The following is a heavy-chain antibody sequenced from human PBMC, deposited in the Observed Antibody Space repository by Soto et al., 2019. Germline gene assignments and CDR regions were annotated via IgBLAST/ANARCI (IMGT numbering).Heavy chain of an antibody. J-gene: IGHJ4*02. Sequence: LSLTCTVSGGSISSYYWSWIRQPPGKGLEWIGYIYYSGSTKYNPSLKSRVTISVDTSKNQFSLKLSSVTAADTAVYYCAKNLPRTGRFDYWGQGTVVTVSS. V-gene: IGHV4-59*01. CDR3: AKNLPRTGRFDY. CDR1: GGSISSYY. CDR2: IYYSGST.